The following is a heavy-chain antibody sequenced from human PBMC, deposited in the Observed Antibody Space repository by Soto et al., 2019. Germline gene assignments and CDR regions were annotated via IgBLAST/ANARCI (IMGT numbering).Heavy chain of an antibody. CDR3: ARASYFDWLLGPTWFDP. CDR2: ISSSSSYI. Sequence: EVQLVESGGGLVKPGGSLRLSCAASGFTFSSYSMNWVRQAPGKGLEWVSSISSSSSYIYYADSVKGRFTISRDNAKNSLYLQMNSLRAEDTAVYDCARASYFDWLLGPTWFDPWGKGTLVTVSS. V-gene: IGHV3-21*01. CDR1: GFTFSSYS. J-gene: IGHJ5*02. D-gene: IGHD3-9*01.